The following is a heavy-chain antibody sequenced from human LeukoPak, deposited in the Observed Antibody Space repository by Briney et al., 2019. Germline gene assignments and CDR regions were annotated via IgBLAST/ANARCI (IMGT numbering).Heavy chain of an antibody. V-gene: IGHV3-66*02. CDR2: IYSGGST. CDR3: ARVGLIQLWLREGYYFDY. J-gene: IGHJ4*02. D-gene: IGHD5-18*01. Sequence: GGPLRLSCAASGFTVSSNHMSWVRQAPGKGLEWVSVIYSGGSTYYADSVKGRFTISRDNSKNTLYLQMNSLRAEDTAVYYCARVGLIQLWLREGYYFDYWGQGTLVTVSS. CDR1: GFTVSSNH.